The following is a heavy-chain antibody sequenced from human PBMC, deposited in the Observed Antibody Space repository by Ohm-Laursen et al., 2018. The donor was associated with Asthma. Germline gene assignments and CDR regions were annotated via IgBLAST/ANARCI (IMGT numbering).Heavy chain of an antibody. J-gene: IGHJ4*02. V-gene: IGHV3-15*01. CDR3: ATDDFWSGHPTVG. CDR2: IKTIYFGVTT. Sequence: SLRLSCTASGFGFNHVWMSWVRQAPGRGLEWVGRIKTIYFGVTTEYAAPVEGRFTISRDDSKDTLYLQMNSLRIEDTAVYFCATDDFWSGHPTVGWGQGTLVTVSS. D-gene: IGHD3-3*01. CDR1: GFGFNHVW.